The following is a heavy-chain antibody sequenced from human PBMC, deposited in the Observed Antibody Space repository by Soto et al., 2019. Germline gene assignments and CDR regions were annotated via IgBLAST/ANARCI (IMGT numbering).Heavy chain of an antibody. CDR1: GFTFNNAW. J-gene: IGHJ4*02. CDR2: IYTGGST. Sequence: PGGSLRLSCAASGFTFNNAWMSWVRQAPGKGLEWVSVIYTGGSTHYADSVEGRFTISRDKSKNQFSLKLSSVSDADTAVYYCARGERQQQRDYWGQGTLVTVSS. CDR3: ARGERQQQRDY. V-gene: IGHV3-53*01. D-gene: IGHD6-13*01.